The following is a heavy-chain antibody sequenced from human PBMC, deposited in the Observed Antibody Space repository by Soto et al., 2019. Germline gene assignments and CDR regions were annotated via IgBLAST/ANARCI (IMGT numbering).Heavy chain of an antibody. Sequence: GGSLRLSCAASGFTFSSYGMHWVRQAPGKGLEWVAVIWYDGSTKYYADSVKGRFTISRDNSKNTLYLQRNSLRPEDTAVYYCARDRGGSSGSDYRNYYYFGMDVRVRGTTFTVAS. J-gene: IGHJ6*02. CDR3: ARDRGGSSGSDYRNYYYFGMDV. CDR1: GFTFSSYG. CDR2: IWYDGSTK. V-gene: IGHV3-33*01. D-gene: IGHD3-10*01.